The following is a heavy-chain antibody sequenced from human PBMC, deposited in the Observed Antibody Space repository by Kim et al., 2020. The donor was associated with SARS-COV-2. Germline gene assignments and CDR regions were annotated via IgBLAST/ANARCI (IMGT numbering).Heavy chain of an antibody. CDR3: AKGGAVADKIHYYYGMDV. D-gene: IGHD6-19*01. CDR2: IWYDGSTK. V-gene: IGHV3-33*06. CDR1: GVTFSSYG. J-gene: IGHJ6*01. Sequence: GGSLRLSCAASGVTFSSYGMHWVRQAPGKGLEWVAVIWYDGSTKYYADSVKGRFTISRDNSKNTLHLQMNSLRAEDTAVYYCAKGGAVADKIHYYYGMDV.